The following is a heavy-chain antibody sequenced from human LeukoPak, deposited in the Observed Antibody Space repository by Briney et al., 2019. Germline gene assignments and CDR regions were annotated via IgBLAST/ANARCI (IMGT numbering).Heavy chain of an antibody. CDR1: GYSISSGYY. D-gene: IGHD2-2*01. CDR3: AREVVVVPAVDY. CDR2: IHHSGST. V-gene: IGHV4-38-2*02. J-gene: IGHJ4*02. Sequence: SETLSLTCTVSGYSISSGYYWGWIRQPPGKGLEWIGSIHHSGSTYYNPSLKSRVTISVDTSKNQFSLKLSSVTAADTAVYYCAREVVVVPAVDYWGQGTLVTVSS.